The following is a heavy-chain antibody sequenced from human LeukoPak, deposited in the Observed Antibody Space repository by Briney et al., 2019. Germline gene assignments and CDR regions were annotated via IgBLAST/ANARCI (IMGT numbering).Heavy chain of an antibody. CDR1: GYTFTSYG. V-gene: IGHV1-18*01. J-gene: IGHJ6*02. D-gene: IGHD6-19*01. CDR3: ARDLLNSSGWFYYYYGMDV. Sequence: ASVKVSCKASGYTFTSYGISWVRQAPGQGLEWMGWISAYNGNTNYAQKLQGRVTMTTDTSTSTAYMELRSLRSGDTAVYYCARDLLNSSGWFYYYYGMDVWGQGTTVTVSS. CDR2: ISAYNGNT.